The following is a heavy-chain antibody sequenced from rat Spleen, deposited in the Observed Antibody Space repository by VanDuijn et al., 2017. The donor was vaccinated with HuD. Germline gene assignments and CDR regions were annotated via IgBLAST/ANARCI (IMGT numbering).Heavy chain of an antibody. CDR1: GFTFSNYD. V-gene: IGHV5-25*01. Sequence: EVQLVESGGGLVQPGRSLKLSCAASGFTFSNYDMAWVRQAPTKGLEWVASISPSGGSTYYRDSVKGRFTVSRDNAKSTLYLQMDSLRSEDTATYDCARHPNWYFDFWGPGTMVTVSS. CDR2: ISPSGGST. CDR3: ARHPNWYFDF. J-gene: IGHJ1*01.